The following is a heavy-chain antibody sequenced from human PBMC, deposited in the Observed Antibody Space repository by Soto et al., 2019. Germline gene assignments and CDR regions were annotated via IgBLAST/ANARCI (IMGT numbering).Heavy chain of an antibody. Sequence: PGGSLRLSCAASGFTFSSYSMNWVRQAPGKGLEWVSSISSSSSYIYYADSVKGRFTISRDNAKNSLYLQMNSLRAEDTAVYYCAREGDFHGSGSYRDAFDIWGQGTMVTVSS. CDR3: AREGDFHGSGSYRDAFDI. J-gene: IGHJ3*02. CDR2: ISSSSSYI. CDR1: GFTFSSYS. D-gene: IGHD3-10*01. V-gene: IGHV3-21*01.